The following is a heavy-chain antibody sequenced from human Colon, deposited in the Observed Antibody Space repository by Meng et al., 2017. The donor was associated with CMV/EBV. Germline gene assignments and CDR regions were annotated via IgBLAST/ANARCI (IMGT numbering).Heavy chain of an antibody. Sequence: GESLKISCEASGFTFSGYGMHWVRQAPGKGLEWVSTISGNGDSTYYADSVKGRFIVSRVNSENTLFLQMNSLRAEDTAVYYCARTPDLGECNKSSQISCSRIDYWGQGTLVTVSS. CDR1: GFTFSGYG. J-gene: IGHJ4*02. D-gene: IGHD2/OR15-2a*01. CDR2: ISGNGDST. CDR3: ARTPDLGECNKSSQISCSRIDY. V-gene: IGHV3-23*01.